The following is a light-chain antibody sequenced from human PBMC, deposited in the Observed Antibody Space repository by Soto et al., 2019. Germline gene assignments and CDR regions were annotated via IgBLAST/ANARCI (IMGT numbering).Light chain of an antibody. J-gene: IGKJ4*01. CDR3: QQFSNYPLT. Sequence: AIQLTQSPSSLSASVGESVTITCRASQDISYALAWYQQKPGKPPKLLIYDASGLEGGVPSRFSADGSETDFSLTINSLQPEDFATYDCQQFSNYPLTFGGGTKVEI. V-gene: IGKV1D-13*01. CDR2: DAS. CDR1: QDISYA.